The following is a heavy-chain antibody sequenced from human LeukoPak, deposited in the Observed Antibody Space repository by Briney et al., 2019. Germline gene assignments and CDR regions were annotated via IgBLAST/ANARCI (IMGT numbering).Heavy chain of an antibody. D-gene: IGHD4-17*01. CDR1: GGSFSGYY. J-gene: IGHJ4*02. Sequence: SETLSLTCAVYGGSFSGYYWSWLRQPPGKGLEWIGEINHSGSTNYNPSLKSRVTISVDTSKNQFSLKLSSVTAADTAVYYCARGQGIMTTVTPGYFDYWGQGTLVTVSS. CDR2: INHSGST. CDR3: ARGQGIMTTVTPGYFDY. V-gene: IGHV4-34*01.